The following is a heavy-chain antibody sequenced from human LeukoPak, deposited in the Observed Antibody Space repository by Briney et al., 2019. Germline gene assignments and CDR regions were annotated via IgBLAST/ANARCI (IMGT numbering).Heavy chain of an antibody. D-gene: IGHD1-26*01. CDR2: IYHSGST. Sequence: SETLSLTCTVSGYSISSGYYWGWIRQPPGKGLEWIGSIYHSGSTYHNPSLKSRVTISVDTSKNQFSLKLSSVTAADTAVYYCARGNSGSYYVAFDYWGQGTLVTVSS. V-gene: IGHV4-38-2*02. J-gene: IGHJ4*02. CDR3: ARGNSGSYYVAFDY. CDR1: GYSISSGYY.